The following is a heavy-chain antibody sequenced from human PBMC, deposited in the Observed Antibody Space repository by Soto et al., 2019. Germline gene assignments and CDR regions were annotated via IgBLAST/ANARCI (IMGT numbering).Heavy chain of an antibody. J-gene: IGHJ4*02. CDR2: IRSSSTYT. V-gene: IGHV3-11*05. Sequence: QVQLVESGGGLVKPGGSLRLSCAASGFTFSDYYMTWIRQAPGKGLEWVSYIRSSSTYTNYGDSVKGRFTISRDNAKNSLYLQMNSLRAEDTAVYYCARDRSRDSSGWIDYWGQGTMVTVSS. CDR1: GFTFSDYY. CDR3: ARDRSRDSSGWIDY. D-gene: IGHD3-22*01.